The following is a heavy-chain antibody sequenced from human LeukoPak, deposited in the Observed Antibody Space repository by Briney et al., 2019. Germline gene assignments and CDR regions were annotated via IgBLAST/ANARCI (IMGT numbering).Heavy chain of an antibody. CDR1: GFTVSSNY. J-gene: IGHJ4*02. D-gene: IGHD6-19*01. CDR3: ARDRDTIAVAGNHNDY. Sequence: GGSLRLSCAVSGFTVSSNYMSWVRQAPGKGLEWVSSISSSSSYIYYADSVKGRFTISRDNAKNSLYLQMNSLRAEDTAVYYCARDRDTIAVAGNHNDYWGQGTLVTVSS. V-gene: IGHV3-21*01. CDR2: ISSSSSYI.